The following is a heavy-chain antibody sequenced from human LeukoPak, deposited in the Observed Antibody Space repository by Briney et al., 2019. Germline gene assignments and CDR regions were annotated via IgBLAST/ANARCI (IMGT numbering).Heavy chain of an antibody. CDR3: ARERTTIADPFFDY. J-gene: IGHJ4*02. D-gene: IGHD6-13*01. CDR2: IKQDGSEK. V-gene: IGHV3-7*01. Sequence: PGGSLRLSCAASGFTFSSYWMSWVRQAPGKGLEWVANIKQDGSEKYYVDSVKGRFTISRDNAKNSLYLQMNSLRAEDTAVYCCARERTTIADPFFDYWGQGTLVTVSS. CDR1: GFTFSSYW.